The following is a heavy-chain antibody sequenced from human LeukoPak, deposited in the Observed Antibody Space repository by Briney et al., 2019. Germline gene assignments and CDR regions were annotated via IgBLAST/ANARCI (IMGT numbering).Heavy chain of an antibody. J-gene: IGHJ6*03. CDR3: ARIRRPGYCSSTSCPYYYYYYMDV. D-gene: IGHD2-2*01. CDR2: INHSGST. CDR1: GGSFSGYY. Sequence: SETLSLTCAVYGGSFSGYYWSWIRQPPGKGLEWIGEINHSGSTNYNPSLKSRVTISVDTSKNQFSLKLSSVTAADTAVYYCARIRRPGYCSSTSCPYYYYYYMDVWGKGTTVTVSS. V-gene: IGHV4-34*01.